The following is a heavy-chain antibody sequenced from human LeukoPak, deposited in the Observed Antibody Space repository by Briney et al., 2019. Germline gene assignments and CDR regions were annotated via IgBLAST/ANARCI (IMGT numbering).Heavy chain of an antibody. D-gene: IGHD6-19*01. Sequence: GGSLRLSCAASGFTFSSYAMSWVRQAPGKGLEWVSGITGSGGSTYYADSVKGRFTISRDNYKNTLYQQMNSLRAEDTAVYYCAKDHYSSGWYFTYQFDYWGQGTLVTVSS. CDR2: ITGSGGST. V-gene: IGHV3-23*01. CDR3: AKDHYSSGWYFTYQFDY. J-gene: IGHJ4*02. CDR1: GFTFSSYA.